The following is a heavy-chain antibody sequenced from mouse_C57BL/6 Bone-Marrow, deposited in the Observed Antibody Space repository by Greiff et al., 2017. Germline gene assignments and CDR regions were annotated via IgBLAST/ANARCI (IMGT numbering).Heavy chain of an antibody. Sequence: EVNLVESGGGLVQSGRSLRLSCATSGFTFSDFYMEWVRQAPGKGLEWIAASRNKANDYTTEYSASVKGRFIVSRDTSQSILYLQMNALRAEDTAIYYCARDPGGYAMDYWGQGTSVTVSS. V-gene: IGHV7-1*01. CDR1: GFTFSDFY. J-gene: IGHJ4*01. CDR3: ARDPGGYAMDY. CDR2: SRNKANDYTT.